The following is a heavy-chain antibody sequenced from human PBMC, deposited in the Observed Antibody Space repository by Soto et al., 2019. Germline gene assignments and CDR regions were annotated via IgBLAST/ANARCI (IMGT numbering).Heavy chain of an antibody. CDR2: VKSKSDGGTT. Sequence: GGSRRLSCAASGFTSSDACMGWVRQAPGKGLEWVGRVKSKSDGGTTDYAAPVKGRFTISRDDSKNTLYLQMNSLKTVDTAVYYCTSSACGCACQRGPATLVPVSS. J-gene: IGHJ4*02. V-gene: IGHV3-15*01. CDR1: GFTSSDAC. CDR3: TSSACGCACQ. D-gene: IGHD2-21*02.